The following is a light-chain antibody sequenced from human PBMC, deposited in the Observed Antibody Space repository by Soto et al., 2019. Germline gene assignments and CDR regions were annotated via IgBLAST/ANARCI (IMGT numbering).Light chain of an antibody. J-gene: IGLJ2*01. V-gene: IGLV2-23*02. Sequence: SALTQPASVSGSPGQSITISCTGTSSDVGSYNLVSWYQQHPGKAPKLMIYEVSKRPSGVSNRFSGSKSGNTASLTISGLQAEDEADYYCCSYAGSRSVVFGGGTQLTVL. CDR2: EVS. CDR1: SSDVGSYNL. CDR3: CSYAGSRSVV.